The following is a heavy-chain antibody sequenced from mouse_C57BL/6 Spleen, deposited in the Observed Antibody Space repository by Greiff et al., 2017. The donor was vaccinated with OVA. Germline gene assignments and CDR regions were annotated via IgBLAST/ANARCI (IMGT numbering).Heavy chain of an antibody. D-gene: IGHD2-5*01. J-gene: IGHJ1*03. CDR3: ARDRAYYSNPWYFDV. Sequence: VKLMESGAELVKPGASVKISCKASGYAFSSYWMNWVKQRPGKGLEWIGQIYPGDGDTNYNGKFKGKATLTADKSSSTAYMQLSSLTSEDSAVYFCARDRAYYSNPWYFDVWGTGTTVTVSS. CDR2: IYPGDGDT. V-gene: IGHV1-80*01. CDR1: GYAFSSYW.